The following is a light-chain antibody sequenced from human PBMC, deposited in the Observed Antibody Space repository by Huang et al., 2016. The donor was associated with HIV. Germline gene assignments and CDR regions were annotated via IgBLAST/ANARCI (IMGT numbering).Light chain of an antibody. V-gene: IGKV4-1*01. CDR2: WAF. Sequence: EIAVTQSPASLAVSLGERATFSCMSSQSVVSTSITKNYFAWYQQKSGLSPRLLIYWAFTRECGVPDRFRGGGYATQFTLTISNLQAEDVALYFCQQYYTAPGFGQGTYVEI. CDR3: QQYYTAPG. J-gene: IGKJ1*01. CDR1: QSVVSTSITKNY.